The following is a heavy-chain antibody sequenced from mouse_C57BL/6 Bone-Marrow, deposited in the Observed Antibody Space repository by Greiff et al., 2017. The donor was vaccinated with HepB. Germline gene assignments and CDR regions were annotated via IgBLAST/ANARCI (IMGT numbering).Heavy chain of an antibody. CDR3: ARVNGKAWFAY. CDR1: GFTFSSYA. Sequence: EVMLVESGGGLVKPGGSLKLSCAASGFTFSSYAMSWVRQTPEKRLEWVATISDGGSYTYYPDNVKGRFTISRDNAKNNLYLQMSHLKSEDTAMYYCARVNGKAWFAYWGQGTLVTVSA. V-gene: IGHV5-4*03. D-gene: IGHD2-1*01. CDR2: ISDGGSYT. J-gene: IGHJ3*01.